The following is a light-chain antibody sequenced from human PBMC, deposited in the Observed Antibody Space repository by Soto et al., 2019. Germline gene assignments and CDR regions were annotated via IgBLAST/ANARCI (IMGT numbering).Light chain of an antibody. J-gene: IGKJ2*01. V-gene: IGKV1-12*01. CDR1: RSISSW. CDR2: SAS. Sequence: DIQMTQSPSSVSASVGDRVTITCRASRSISSWLAWYQQKPGKAPNLLIYSASSLQSGVPLRFSGSGSGTDFTLTITSLQPEDFATYYCQQANSFPYTFGQGTKLEIK. CDR3: QQANSFPYT.